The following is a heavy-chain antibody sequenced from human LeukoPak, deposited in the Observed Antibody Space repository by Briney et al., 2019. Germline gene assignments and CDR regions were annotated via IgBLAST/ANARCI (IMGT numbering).Heavy chain of an antibody. J-gene: IGHJ6*03. D-gene: IGHD3-3*01. CDR3: ARAVSITIFRYYYYYMDV. CDR1: GFTFSSYG. V-gene: IGHV3-7*01. CDR2: IKQDGSEK. Sequence: GGSLRLSCAASGFTFSSYGMSWVRQAPGKGLEWVANIKQDGSEKYYVDSVKGRFTISRDNAKNSLYLQMNSLRAEDAAVYYCARAVSITIFRYYYYYMDVWGKGTTVTVSS.